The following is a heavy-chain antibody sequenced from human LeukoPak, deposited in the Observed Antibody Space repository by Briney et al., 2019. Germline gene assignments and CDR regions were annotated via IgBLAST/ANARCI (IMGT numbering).Heavy chain of an antibody. D-gene: IGHD3-10*01. Sequence: PGGTLRLSCAASGFTFSSYWMHWVRQAPGKGLGWVSRINSDGSSTSYADSVKGRFTISRDNAKNTLYLQMNSLRAEDTAVYYCARSYGSGSYPPYWGQGTLVTVSS. CDR2: INSDGSST. CDR1: GFTFSSYW. CDR3: ARSYGSGSYPPY. J-gene: IGHJ4*02. V-gene: IGHV3-74*01.